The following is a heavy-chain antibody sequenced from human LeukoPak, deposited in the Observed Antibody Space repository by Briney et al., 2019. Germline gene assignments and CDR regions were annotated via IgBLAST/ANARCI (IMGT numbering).Heavy chain of an antibody. D-gene: IGHD1-14*01. CDR2: LYSGGRT. Sequence: GRSLRLSCAASGFTVSSNYMTWVRQAPGKGLEWVSVLYSGGRTYYADSVKGRFTISRDNSKNTLYLQMNSLRAEDTAVYYCARMSGTFNWFDPWGQGTLATVSS. CDR1: GFTVSSNY. CDR3: ARMSGTFNWFDP. V-gene: IGHV3-53*01. J-gene: IGHJ5*02.